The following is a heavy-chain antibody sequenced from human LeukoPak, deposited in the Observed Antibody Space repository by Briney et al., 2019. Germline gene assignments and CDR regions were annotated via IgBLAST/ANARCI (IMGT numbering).Heavy chain of an antibody. CDR2: ILHDGTSK. CDR3: AREYNWNVRFYGFDF. J-gene: IGHJ3*01. Sequence: PGTSLRLSCAASGFTFSSYAMHWVRQAPGKGLEWVAIILHDGTSKFYVDSVRGRFTISRDNSKSMLYLQMNSLRAEDTAVYYCAREYNWNVRFYGFDFWGQGTMVTVSS. D-gene: IGHD1-20*01. CDR1: GFTFSSYA. V-gene: IGHV3-30-3*01.